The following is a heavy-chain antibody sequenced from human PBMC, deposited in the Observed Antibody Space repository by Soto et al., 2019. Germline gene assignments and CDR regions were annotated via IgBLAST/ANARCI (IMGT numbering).Heavy chain of an antibody. V-gene: IGHV4-34*01. Sequence: SETLSLTCAVYGGSFSGYYWSWIRQPPGKGLEWIGEINHSGTTKYNPSLKSRVTISVDTSKNQFSLKLSSVTAADTAVYYCASPSGFDSSGYYFDSWGQGTQVTVYS. CDR2: INHSGTT. D-gene: IGHD3-22*01. CDR3: ASPSGFDSSGYYFDS. J-gene: IGHJ4*02. CDR1: GGSFSGYY.